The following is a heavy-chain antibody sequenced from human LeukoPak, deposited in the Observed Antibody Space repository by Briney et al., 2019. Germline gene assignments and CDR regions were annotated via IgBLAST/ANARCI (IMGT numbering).Heavy chain of an antibody. D-gene: IGHD3-10*01. Sequence: SETLSLTCAVYGGSFSGYYWSWIRQPPGKGLEWIGEINHSGSTNYNPSLKSRVTISVDTSKNQFSLKLSSVTAADTAVYYCARGQRLGIGPMGLLFGMDGWGQGTTVTVSS. V-gene: IGHV4-34*01. CDR3: ARGQRLGIGPMGLLFGMDG. J-gene: IGHJ6*02. CDR1: GGSFSGYY. CDR2: INHSGST.